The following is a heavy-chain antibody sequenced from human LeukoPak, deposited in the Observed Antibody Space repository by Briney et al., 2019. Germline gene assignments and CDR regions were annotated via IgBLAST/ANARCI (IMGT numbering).Heavy chain of an antibody. CDR3: AKDSLASDQHDY. Sequence: GGSLSLSCAPSGLTFSSYAMSWVRQAPAKGLEWVSAISGSGGSTYYADSVKGRFTISRDNSKNTLYLQMNSLRAEDTAVYYCAKDSLASDQHDYWGQGTLVTVSS. CDR2: ISGSGGST. D-gene: IGHD2-2*01. CDR1: GLTFSSYA. V-gene: IGHV3-23*01. J-gene: IGHJ4*02.